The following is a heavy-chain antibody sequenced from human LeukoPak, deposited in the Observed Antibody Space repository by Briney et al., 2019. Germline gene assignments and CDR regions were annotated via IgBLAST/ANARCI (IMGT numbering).Heavy chain of an antibody. Sequence: GGSLRLSCAASGFTFSSYWMSWVRQAPGKGLEWVANIKQDGSEKYYVDSVKGRFTISRDNAKNSLYLQMNSLRAEDTAVYYCARVSPNTMTTLQYFDYWGQGTLVTVSS. V-gene: IGHV3-7*01. CDR1: GFTFSSYW. D-gene: IGHD4-17*01. CDR2: IKQDGSEK. CDR3: ARVSPNTMTTLQYFDY. J-gene: IGHJ4*02.